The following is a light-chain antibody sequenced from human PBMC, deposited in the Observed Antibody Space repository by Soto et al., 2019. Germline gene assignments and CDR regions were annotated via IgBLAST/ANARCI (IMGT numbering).Light chain of an antibody. J-gene: IGKJ4*01. CDR3: QQYKNWPLT. Sequence: EIVMTQSPATLSVSPGERATLSCRASQSVSSNLAWYQQKPGQAPRLLIYGASTRATGIPARFSGSGSGTEFTLTISSLQSEDFAVYYCQQYKNWPLTFGGVTKVEIQ. V-gene: IGKV3-15*01. CDR2: GAS. CDR1: QSVSSN.